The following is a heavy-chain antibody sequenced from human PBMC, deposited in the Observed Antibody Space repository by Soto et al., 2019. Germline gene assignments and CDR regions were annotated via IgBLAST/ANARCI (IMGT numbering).Heavy chain of an antibody. Sequence: TLSLTCTVSGGSISSGDYYWSWIRQPPGKGLEWIGYIYYSGSTYYNPSLKSRVTISVDTSKNQFSLKLSSVTAADTAVYYCARGVYYDSSGYYYADDAFDIWGQGTMVTVSS. J-gene: IGHJ3*02. CDR1: GGSISSGDYY. D-gene: IGHD3-22*01. V-gene: IGHV4-30-4*01. CDR2: IYYSGST. CDR3: ARGVYYDSSGYYYADDAFDI.